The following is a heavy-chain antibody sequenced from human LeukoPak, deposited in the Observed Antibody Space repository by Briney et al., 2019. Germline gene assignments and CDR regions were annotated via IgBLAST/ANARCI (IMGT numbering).Heavy chain of an antibody. CDR1: GFTFSSYA. J-gene: IGHJ4*02. Sequence: PGRSLRLSCAASGFTFSSYAMHWVRQAPGKGLEWVAVISYDGSNKYYADSVEGRFTISRDNSKNTLYLQMNSLRAEDTAVYYCARETGSGSFDYRGQGTLVTVSS. D-gene: IGHD3-10*01. V-gene: IGHV3-30-3*01. CDR2: ISYDGSNK. CDR3: ARETGSGSFDY.